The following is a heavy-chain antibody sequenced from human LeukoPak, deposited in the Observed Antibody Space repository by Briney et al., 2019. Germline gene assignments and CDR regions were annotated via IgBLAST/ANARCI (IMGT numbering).Heavy chain of an antibody. CDR3: ARVPITMVRGVIIVYYYGMDV. Sequence: PSETLSLTCAVYGGSLSGYYWSWIRQPPGKGLEWIGEINHSGSTNYNPSLKSRVTISVDTSKNQFSLKLSSVTAADTAVYYCARVPITMVRGVIIVYYYGMDVWGQGTTVTVSS. CDR1: GGSLSGYY. D-gene: IGHD3-10*01. J-gene: IGHJ6*02. V-gene: IGHV4-34*01. CDR2: INHSGST.